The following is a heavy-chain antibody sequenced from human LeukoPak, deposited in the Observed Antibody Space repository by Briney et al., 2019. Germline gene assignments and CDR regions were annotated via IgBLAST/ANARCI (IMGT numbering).Heavy chain of an antibody. D-gene: IGHD3-9*01. CDR1: GGSISSNSYY. J-gene: IGHJ5*02. Sequence: SETLSLTCAVSGGSISSNSYYWGWIRQPPGKGLEWIGSIYYSGSTYYNPSLKSRVTISVDTSKNQFSLKLSSVTAADTAVYYCARGAITIFDWFDPWGQGTLVTVSS. V-gene: IGHV4-39*07. CDR3: ARGAITIFDWFDP. CDR2: IYYSGST.